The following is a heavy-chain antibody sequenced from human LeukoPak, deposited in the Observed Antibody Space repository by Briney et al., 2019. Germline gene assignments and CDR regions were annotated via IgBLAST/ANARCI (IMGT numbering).Heavy chain of an antibody. CDR3: AIFSGYCSGGSCYPNAFDI. CDR2: INPNSGGT. CDR1: GYTFTDYY. Sequence: ASVKVSCMASGYTFTDYYMDWVRQAPGQGLEWMGWINPNSGGTKYAQKFQGRVTMTRDTSISTAYMELSRLRSDDTAVYYCAIFSGYCSGGSCYPNAFDIWGQGTMVTVSS. J-gene: IGHJ3*02. D-gene: IGHD2-15*01. V-gene: IGHV1-2*02.